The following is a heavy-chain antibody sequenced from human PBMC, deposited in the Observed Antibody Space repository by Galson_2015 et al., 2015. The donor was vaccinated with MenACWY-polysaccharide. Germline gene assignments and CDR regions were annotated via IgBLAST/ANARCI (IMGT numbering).Heavy chain of an antibody. CDR2: INHSGST. D-gene: IGHD1-7*01. Sequence: ETLSLTCAVYGGSFSGYYWSWIRQPPGKGLEWIGEINHSGSTNYNPSLKSRVTISVDTSKNQFSLKLSSVTAADTAVYYCARDRYNWNYYFDYWGQGTLVTVSS. CDR1: GGSFSGYY. J-gene: IGHJ4*02. CDR3: ARDRYNWNYYFDY. V-gene: IGHV4-34*01.